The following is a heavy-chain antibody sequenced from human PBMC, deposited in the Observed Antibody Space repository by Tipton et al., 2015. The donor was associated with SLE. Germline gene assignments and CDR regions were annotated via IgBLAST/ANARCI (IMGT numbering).Heavy chain of an antibody. D-gene: IGHD3-3*01. CDR3: TREDFWSPLDY. J-gene: IGHJ4*02. V-gene: IGHV1-46*01. CDR2: INPATGST. Sequence: QSGAEVKDPGASVKVSCKASGYTFTSYHIHWVRQAPGQGLEWMGIINPATGSTTYAQRFQGRVTMTSDTSTSTVYMELSSLRSEDTAVYFCTREDFWSPLDYWGQGTLVTVSS. CDR1: GYTFTSYH.